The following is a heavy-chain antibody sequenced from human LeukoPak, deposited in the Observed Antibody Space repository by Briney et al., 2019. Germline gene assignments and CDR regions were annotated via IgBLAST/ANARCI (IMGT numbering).Heavy chain of an antibody. V-gene: IGHV3-66*01. J-gene: IGHJ6*02. D-gene: IGHD3-10*01. Sequence: HAGGSLRLSCAASGFTVSSNYMSWVRQAPRKGLEWVSVIYSGGSTYYADSVKGRFTISRDNSKNTLYLQMNSLRAEDTAVYYCARDRRGFHYYYGMDVWGQGTTVTVSS. CDR2: IYSGGST. CDR3: ARDRRGFHYYYGMDV. CDR1: GFTVSSNY.